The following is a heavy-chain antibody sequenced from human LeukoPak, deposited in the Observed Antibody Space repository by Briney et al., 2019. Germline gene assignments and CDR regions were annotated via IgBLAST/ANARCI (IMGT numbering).Heavy chain of an antibody. Sequence: ASVKVSCKASGYTFTSYDINWVRQATGQGLEWMGWMNPNSGNTGYAQKLQGRVTMTTDTSASTAYMELRSLRSDDTAVYYCARSEYCSSTSCYLNWYFDLWGRGTLVTVSS. J-gene: IGHJ2*01. CDR2: MNPNSGNT. D-gene: IGHD2-2*01. CDR3: ARSEYCSSTSCYLNWYFDL. V-gene: IGHV1-8*02. CDR1: GYTFTSYD.